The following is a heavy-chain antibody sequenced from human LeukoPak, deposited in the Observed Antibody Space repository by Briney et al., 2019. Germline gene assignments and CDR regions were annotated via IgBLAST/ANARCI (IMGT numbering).Heavy chain of an antibody. CDR2: IRSKAHGGTT. Sequence: RSLRLSCTASGFTFGGYAASWVRQAPGKGPEWVGFIRSKAHGGTTEYAASVKGRFTSSRDDSKSIAYLQMNGLKTEDTAVYYCTRASGWQYYFDYWGQGTLVTVSS. CDR3: TRASGWQYYFDY. CDR1: GFTFGGYA. D-gene: IGHD6-19*01. J-gene: IGHJ4*02. V-gene: IGHV3-49*04.